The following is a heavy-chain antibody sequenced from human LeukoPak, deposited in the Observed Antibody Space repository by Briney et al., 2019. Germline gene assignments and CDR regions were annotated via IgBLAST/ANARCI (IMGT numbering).Heavy chain of an antibody. J-gene: IGHJ4*02. V-gene: IGHV4-59*08. Sequence: SETLSLTCTVSGGSISSYYWSWLRQPPGKGLDWIGYIYYSGSTNYNPSLKSRVTISADTSKNQFSLKLSSVTAADTAVYYCVRHRGGIAVAFDYWGQGTLVTVSS. CDR3: VRHRGGIAVAFDY. D-gene: IGHD6-19*01. CDR1: GGSISSYY. CDR2: IYYSGST.